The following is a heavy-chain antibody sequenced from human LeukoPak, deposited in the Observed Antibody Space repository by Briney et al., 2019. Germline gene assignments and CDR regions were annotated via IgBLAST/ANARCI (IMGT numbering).Heavy chain of an antibody. J-gene: IGHJ4*02. Sequence: SVKVSCKASGGTFSSYAISWVRQAPGQGLEWMGRIIPIFGTANYAQKFQGRVTITTDESTGTAYMELSSLRSEDTAVYYCARDRYYYDSSGLGFYYWGQGTLVTVSS. CDR3: ARDRYYYDSSGLGFYY. V-gene: IGHV1-69*05. CDR2: IIPIFGTA. CDR1: GGTFSSYA. D-gene: IGHD3-22*01.